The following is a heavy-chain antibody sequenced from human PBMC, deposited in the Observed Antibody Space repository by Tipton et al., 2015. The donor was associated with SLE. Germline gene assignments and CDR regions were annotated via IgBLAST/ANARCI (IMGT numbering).Heavy chain of an antibody. V-gene: IGHV1-18*01. D-gene: IGHD3-22*01. J-gene: IGHJ5*02. CDR2: ISTYNGNT. CDR3: ARDRRYYDSSGSPAS. Sequence: QLVQSGAEVKKPGASVRVSCKASGYTFTTYGISWVRQAPGQGLEWMGWISTYNGNTNYAQKLQGRVTMTRDTSISTAYMHLSSLRSDDTAMYYCARDRRYYDSSGSPASWGQGTLVTVSS. CDR1: GYTFTTYG.